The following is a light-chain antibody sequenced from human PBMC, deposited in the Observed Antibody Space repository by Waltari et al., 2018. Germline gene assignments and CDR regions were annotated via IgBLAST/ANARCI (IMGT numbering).Light chain of an antibody. CDR1: SGDVGSYRF. Sequence: QSGLTQPAPVSGSPGQSIPLPCPGSSGDVGSYRFVSWYQRHPGKAPKLIISEVNDRPSGVSNRFSGSKSGNTASLTISGLQAEDEADYYCCSYAGGSVIFGGGTKLTVL. J-gene: IGLJ2*01. V-gene: IGLV2-23*02. CDR2: EVN. CDR3: CSYAGGSVI.